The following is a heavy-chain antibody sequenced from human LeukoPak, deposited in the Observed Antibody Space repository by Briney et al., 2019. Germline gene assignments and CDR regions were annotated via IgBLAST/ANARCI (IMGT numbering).Heavy chain of an antibody. D-gene: IGHD5-12*01. CDR2: IYHSGST. Sequence: PSETLSLTCTVSGDSMSSGARWSWVRQSPGKGLEWIGEIYHSGSTNYNPSLRGPGTLSVDNSNNHFSLDLSSVTAADTAFSVRAIRGEQCYDAYIADWGQGTLVTVSS. CDR1: GDSMSSGAR. J-gene: IGHJ4*02. CDR3: AIRGEQCYDAYIAD. V-gene: IGHV4-4*02.